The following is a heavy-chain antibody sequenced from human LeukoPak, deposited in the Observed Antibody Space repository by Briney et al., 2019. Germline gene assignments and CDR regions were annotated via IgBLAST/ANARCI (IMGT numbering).Heavy chain of an antibody. CDR2: ISYDGSNK. Sequence: GGSLRLSCAASGFTFSSYAMHWVRQAPGKGLEWVAVISYDGSNKYYADSVKGRFTISRDNSKNTLYLQMNSLRAEDTAVYYCARSGVVAAAGTRIRYYFDYWGQGTLVTVSS. J-gene: IGHJ4*02. CDR1: GFTFSSYA. D-gene: IGHD6-13*01. V-gene: IGHV3-30*04. CDR3: ARSGVVAAAGTRIRYYFDY.